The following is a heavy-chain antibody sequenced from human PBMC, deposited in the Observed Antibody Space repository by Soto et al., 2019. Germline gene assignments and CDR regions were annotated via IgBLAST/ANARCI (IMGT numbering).Heavy chain of an antibody. D-gene: IGHD4-17*01. CDR1: GGSISRYY. CDR2: IYYSGST. V-gene: IGHV4-59*08. J-gene: IGHJ6*03. Sequence: QVQLQESGPGLVKPSETLSLTCTVSGGSISRYYWSWIRQPPGKGLEWIGYIYYSGSTNYNPSLKSRVTISVDTSKNQFSLKLSSVTAADTAVYYCAGTTVTMNYYYYYMDVWGKGTTVTVSS. CDR3: AGTTVTMNYYYYYMDV.